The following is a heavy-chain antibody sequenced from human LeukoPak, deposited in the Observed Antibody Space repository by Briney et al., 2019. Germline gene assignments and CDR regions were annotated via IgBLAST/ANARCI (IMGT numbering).Heavy chain of an antibody. CDR1: GFTFTNYW. Sequence: GGSLRLSCAASGFTFTNYWMGWVRQAPAKGLEGVASIRKDGSQKNYVDSVKGRFTISRDNAKNSLYLQMNSLRAEDTAVYYCAGTTVTNDYWGQGTLVTVSS. CDR2: IRKDGSQK. D-gene: IGHD4-17*01. CDR3: AGTTVTNDY. J-gene: IGHJ4*02. V-gene: IGHV3-7*01.